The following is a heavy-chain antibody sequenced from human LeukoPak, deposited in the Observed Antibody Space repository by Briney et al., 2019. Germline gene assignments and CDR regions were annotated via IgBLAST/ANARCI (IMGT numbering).Heavy chain of an antibody. V-gene: IGHV1-2*02. D-gene: IGHD2-2*01. CDR3: ARDGACSSTSCQNFDY. Sequence: ASVKVSCKASGYXFTGYYIHWVRRAPGQGLEWMVWINPYSGATNYVQKFQGRVTMTRDTSISTAYMELSRLRSDDTSVYYCARDGACSSTSCQNFDYWGQGTLVTVSS. CDR1: GYXFTGYY. CDR2: INPYSGAT. J-gene: IGHJ4*02.